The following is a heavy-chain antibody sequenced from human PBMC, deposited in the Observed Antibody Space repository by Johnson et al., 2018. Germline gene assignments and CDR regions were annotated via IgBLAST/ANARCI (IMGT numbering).Heavy chain of an antibody. J-gene: IGHJ6*03. CDR3: AVPSPHYDILTDYRVRPLADLYYYYIDV. V-gene: IGHV1-46*01. D-gene: IGHD3-9*01. Sequence: QVQLVQSGAEVKKPGASLKVSCKASGYSFTSSYMHWVRQAPGQGLEWMGIIKPSGDSTSYAQKCQGRVTMTRDTSKRTVYMELSSLSSEDTAVYFCAVPSPHYDILTDYRVRPLADLYYYYIDVWGKGTTVTVSS. CDR1: GYSFTSSY. CDR2: IKPSGDST.